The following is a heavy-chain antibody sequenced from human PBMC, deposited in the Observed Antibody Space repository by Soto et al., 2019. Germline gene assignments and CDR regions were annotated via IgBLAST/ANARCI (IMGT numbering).Heavy chain of an antibody. CDR3: AKDQDCISGSCFPFDMDV. CDR1: GFTFRNYG. CDR2: IRGSASGA. Sequence: PGGSLRLSCAASGFTFRNYGMTWVRQAPGKGLEWVSNIRGSASGAYYADSVKGRFTISRDNSKNTLFLQMSSLRAEDTAVYYCAKDQDCISGSCFPFDMDVWGRGTTVTVSS. J-gene: IGHJ6*03. D-gene: IGHD2-15*01. V-gene: IGHV3-23*01.